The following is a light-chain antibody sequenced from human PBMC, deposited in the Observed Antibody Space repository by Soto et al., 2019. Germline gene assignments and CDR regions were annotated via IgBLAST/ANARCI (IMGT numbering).Light chain of an antibody. J-gene: IGKJ1*01. Sequence: DIQMTQSPSSLSASVGDRVTITCRASQSISNWLAWYQQQPGKAPKLQIYKASSLQSGVPSRFSGSGSGTEFTLTISSLQPDDFATYYCQQFYSYSRTFGQGTKVEVK. CDR1: QSISNW. CDR3: QQFYSYSRT. CDR2: KAS. V-gene: IGKV1-5*03.